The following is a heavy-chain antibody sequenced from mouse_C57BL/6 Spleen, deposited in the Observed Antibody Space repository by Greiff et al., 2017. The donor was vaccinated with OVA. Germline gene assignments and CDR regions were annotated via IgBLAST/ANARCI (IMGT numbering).Heavy chain of an antibody. J-gene: IGHJ3*01. CDR2: IYPGSGST. CDR3: AYSSSKAWFAD. Sequence: QVQLQQPGAELVKPGASVKMSCKASGYTFTSSWITWVKQRPGQGLVWIGEIYPGSGSTNYNEKFKSKAKLTVDTSSSTAYMQLSSLTSEDSAVDYCAYSSSKAWFADWGQGTLVTVSA. D-gene: IGHD1-1*01. CDR1: GYTFTSSW. V-gene: IGHV1-55*01.